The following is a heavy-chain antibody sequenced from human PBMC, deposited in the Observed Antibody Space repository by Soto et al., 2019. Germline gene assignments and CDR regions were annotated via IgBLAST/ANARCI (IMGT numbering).Heavy chain of an antibody. D-gene: IGHD6-19*01. CDR2: IWYDGSNK. J-gene: IGHJ6*02. V-gene: IGHV3-33*01. CDR1: GFTFSGHA. Sequence: QVQLVESGGGVAQPGRSLRLSCTVSGFTFSGHAMHWVRQAPGKGLEWVTQIWYDGSNKYYAESVKGRFTISRDNSKNTLDLQMNSLRVEDTAVYYCARDGQGLAPYALDVWGHGTSVTVSS. CDR3: ARDGQGLAPYALDV.